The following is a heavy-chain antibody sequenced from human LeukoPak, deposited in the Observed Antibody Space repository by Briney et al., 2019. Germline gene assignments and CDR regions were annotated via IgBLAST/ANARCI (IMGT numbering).Heavy chain of an antibody. CDR1: GFTFSDYA. CDR2: ISYDGTNQ. J-gene: IGHJ3*02. Sequence: GRSLRLSCAASGFTFSDYAMHWVRQAPGKGPEWVALISYDGTNQYYSDSVKGRFSISRDNSKSTLYLQMNSLRAEDTAMYYCAKDGHDSSGFPRTFDIWDQGTMVTVSS. D-gene: IGHD3-22*01. CDR3: AKDGHDSSGFPRTFDI. V-gene: IGHV3-30*04.